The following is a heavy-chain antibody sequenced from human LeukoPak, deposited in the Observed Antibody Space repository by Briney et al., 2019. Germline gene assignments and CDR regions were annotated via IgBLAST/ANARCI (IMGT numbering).Heavy chain of an antibody. CDR3: ARGHYYFDY. V-gene: IGHV4-34*01. J-gene: IGHJ4*02. Sequence: SETLSLTCAVYGGSFSGYYWSWIRQPPGKGLEWIGEINHSGSTNYNPSLKSRVTISVDTSKNQFSLKLSSVTAADTAVYYCARGHYYFDYRGQGTLVTVSS. CDR1: GGSFSGYY. CDR2: INHSGST.